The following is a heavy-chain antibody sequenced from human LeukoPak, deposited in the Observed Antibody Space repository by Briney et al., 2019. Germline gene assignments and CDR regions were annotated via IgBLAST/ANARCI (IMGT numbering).Heavy chain of an antibody. CDR1: GGSISSGSYY. CDR3: AREILRSHFDY. D-gene: IGHD2-15*01. Sequence: PSETLSLTCTVSGGSISSGSYYWSWIRQPAGKELEWIGRVYTSGSTNYRTSLKSRITISIDTSKNQFSLKVNSVTAADTAVYYCAREILRSHFDYWGQGALVTVSS. CDR2: VYTSGST. V-gene: IGHV4-61*02. J-gene: IGHJ4*02.